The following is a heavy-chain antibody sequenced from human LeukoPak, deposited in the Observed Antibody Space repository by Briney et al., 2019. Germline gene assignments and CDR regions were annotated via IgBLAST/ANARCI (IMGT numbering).Heavy chain of an antibody. J-gene: IGHJ4*02. CDR2: ISYDGSNK. CDR1: GFTFSSYA. Sequence: GGSQRLSCAASGFTFSSYAMHWVRQAPGKGLEWVAVISYDGSNKYYADSVKGRFTISRDNSKNTLYLQMNSLRAEDTAVYYCAVGSGDSIHPFFDYWGQGTLVTVSS. V-gene: IGHV3-30*04. CDR3: AVGSGDSIHPFFDY. D-gene: IGHD4-17*01.